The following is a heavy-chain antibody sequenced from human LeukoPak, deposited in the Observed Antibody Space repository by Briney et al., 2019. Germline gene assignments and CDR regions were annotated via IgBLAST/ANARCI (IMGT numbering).Heavy chain of an antibody. D-gene: IGHD5-24*01. CDR1: GGSISSYY. V-gene: IGHV4-59*08. CDR3: AGTRDGYNHY. CDR2: IYYSGST. Sequence: PSETLSLTCTVSGGSISSYYWSWIRQPPGKGLEWIWYIYYSGSTNYNPSLKSRVTISVDTSKNQFSLKLSSVTAADTAVYYCAGTRDGYNHYWGQGTLVTVSS. J-gene: IGHJ4*02.